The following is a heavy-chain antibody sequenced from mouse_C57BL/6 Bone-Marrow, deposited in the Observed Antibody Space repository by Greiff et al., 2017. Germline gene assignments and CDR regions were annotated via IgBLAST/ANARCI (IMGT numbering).Heavy chain of an antibody. CDR3: ARITTVVVPMEY. CDR1: GFTFSSYG. V-gene: IGHV5-6*01. CDR2: ISSGGSYT. D-gene: IGHD1-1*01. J-gene: IGHJ4*01. Sequence: EVQLMESGGDLVKPGGSLKLSCAASGFTFSSYGMSWVRQTPDKRLEWVATISSGGSYTYYPDSVKGRFTISRDNAKNTLYLQMSRLKCEDTAMYYGARITTVVVPMEYWGQGTSVTVSS.